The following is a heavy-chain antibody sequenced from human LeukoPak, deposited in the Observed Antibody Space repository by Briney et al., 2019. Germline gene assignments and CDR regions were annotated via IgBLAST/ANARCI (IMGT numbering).Heavy chain of an antibody. V-gene: IGHV1-46*01. CDR2: INPSGGSA. J-gene: IGHJ4*02. D-gene: IGHD5-18*01. Sequence: ASVKVSCKASGYIFINYYMHWVRQAPGQGLEWMGIINPSGGSAVYAQKFQGRVTVTSDMSTSMVYMDLSSLRSEDTAVYYCARGRKYTSGYRVTELGSGYSDYWGQGTLVTVSS. CDR1: GYIFINYY. CDR3: ARGRKYTSGYRVTELGSGYSDY.